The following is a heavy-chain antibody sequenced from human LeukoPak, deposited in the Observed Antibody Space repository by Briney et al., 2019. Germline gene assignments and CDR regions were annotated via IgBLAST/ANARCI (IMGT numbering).Heavy chain of an antibody. CDR2: ISGSGGST. J-gene: IGHJ4*02. CDR1: GFTFSSYA. Sequence: GGSLRLSCAASGFTFSSYAMSWVRQAPGKGLEWVSAISGSGGSTYYADSVKGRFTISRDNSKNTLYLQMNSLRAEDSAVYYCAKEETTHSLYCVGTCYIFDYWGQGTLVTVSS. CDR3: AKEETTHSLYCVGTCYIFDY. V-gene: IGHV3-23*01. D-gene: IGHD2-21*01.